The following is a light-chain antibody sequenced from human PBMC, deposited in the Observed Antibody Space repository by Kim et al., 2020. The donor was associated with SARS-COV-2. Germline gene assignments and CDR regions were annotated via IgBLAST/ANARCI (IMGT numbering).Light chain of an antibody. Sequence: EIVLTQSPGTLSLSSGERATLSCRPSENVGSRYLAWYQQRPGQAPMLLIYGASNRANGIPDRFSGSGSGRDFTLTISGLEPEDFAVYYGHQYARPRMTFGGETKVDI. J-gene: IGKJ4*01. V-gene: IGKV3-20*01. CDR3: HQYARPRMT. CDR1: ENVGSRY. CDR2: GAS.